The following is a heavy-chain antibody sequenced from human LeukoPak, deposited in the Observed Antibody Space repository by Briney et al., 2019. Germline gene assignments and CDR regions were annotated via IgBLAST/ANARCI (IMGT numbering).Heavy chain of an antibody. CDR3: ARDCYDYVWGSYRYTGFDY. Sequence: GGSLRLSCAASGFTSSDYYMSWIRQAPGKGLEWVSYISSSGSTIYYADSVKGRFTISRDNAKNSLYLQMNSLRAEDTAVYYCARDCYDYVWGSYRYTGFDYWGQGTLVTVSS. CDR2: ISSSGSTI. CDR1: GFTSSDYY. V-gene: IGHV3-11*01. J-gene: IGHJ4*02. D-gene: IGHD3-16*02.